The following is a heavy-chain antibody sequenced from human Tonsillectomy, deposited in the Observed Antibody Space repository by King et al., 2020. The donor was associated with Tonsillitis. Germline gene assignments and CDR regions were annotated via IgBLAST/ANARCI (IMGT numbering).Heavy chain of an antibody. V-gene: IGHV3-23*04. CDR3: ANLYRGRGSFDY. CDR1: GFTFSNYA. CDR2: MIGSGVGT. Sequence: VQLVESGGGLVQPGGSLTLSCAASGFTFSNYAMSGVRRAPGKGLEWVSTMIGSGVGTFYADSVKCRFTISRDNSKNTLCLQRNSLRAEDTAVYYCANLYRGRGSFDYWGQGTVVTVSS. D-gene: IGHD3-10*01. J-gene: IGHJ4*02.